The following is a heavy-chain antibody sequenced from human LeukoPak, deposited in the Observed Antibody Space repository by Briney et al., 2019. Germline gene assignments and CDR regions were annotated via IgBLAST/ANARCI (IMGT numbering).Heavy chain of an antibody. CDR3: ARPLSLEMSSVYYYFDY. V-gene: IGHV4-4*07. J-gene: IGHJ4*02. CDR2: IYTSGST. Sequence: SETLSLTCTVSGGSISSYYWSWIRQPAGKGLEWIGRIYTSGSTNYNPSLKSRVTMSVDTSKNQFSLKLSSVTAADTAVYYCARPLSLEMSSVYYYFDYGGKEPLVPVPS. D-gene: IGHD3-22*01. CDR1: GGSISSYY.